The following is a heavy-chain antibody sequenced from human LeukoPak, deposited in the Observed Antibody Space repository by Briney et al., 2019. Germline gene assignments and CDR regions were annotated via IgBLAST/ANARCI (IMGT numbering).Heavy chain of an antibody. CDR1: GFTFSTYS. D-gene: IGHD6-6*01. V-gene: IGHV3-21*01. J-gene: IGHJ4*02. Sequence: GGSLRLSCAASGFTFSTYSMNWVRQAPGKGLEWVSSISSSSSYIYYADSVKGRFTISRDNAKNSLYLQMNSLRAEDTALYYCARDTYSSSSVDYWGQGTLLTVSP. CDR2: ISSSSSYI. CDR3: ARDTYSSSSVDY.